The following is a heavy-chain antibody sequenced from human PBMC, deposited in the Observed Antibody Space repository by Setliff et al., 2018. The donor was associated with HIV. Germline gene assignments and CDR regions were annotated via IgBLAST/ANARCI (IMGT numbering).Heavy chain of an antibody. CDR3: ASAYIAAAGTEYFQH. CDR2: IYYSGST. J-gene: IGHJ1*01. Sequence: SETLSLTCTVSGGSISSGDYYWSWIRQPPGKGLEWIGYIYYSGSTYYNPSLKSRVTISVDTSKSQFSLKLSSVTASDTAVYYCASAYIAAAGTEYFQHWGQGTLVTVSS. V-gene: IGHV4-30-4*02. CDR1: GGSISSGDYY. D-gene: IGHD6-13*01.